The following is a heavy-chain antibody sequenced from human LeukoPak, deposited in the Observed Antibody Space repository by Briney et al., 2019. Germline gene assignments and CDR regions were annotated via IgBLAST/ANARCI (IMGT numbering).Heavy chain of an antibody. CDR3: ARYDYTNYVGYYDH. CDR1: GFTFGGYC. CDR2: FNWNGGKT. J-gene: IGHJ4*02. V-gene: IGHV3-20*04. Sequence: GSPRILCGTFGFTFGGYCNGWGRQSPGKGLGLVSGFNWNGGKTDYADSVRGRFTISRDNAKNSLYLQMNSLRAEDTALYYCARYDYTNYVGYYDHWGQGTLVTVSS. D-gene: IGHD4-11*01.